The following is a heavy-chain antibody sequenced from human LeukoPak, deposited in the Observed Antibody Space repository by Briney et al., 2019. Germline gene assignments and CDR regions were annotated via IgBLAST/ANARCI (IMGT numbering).Heavy chain of an antibody. CDR1: GYTXTDSY. CDR3: ARGPGSAFDF. Sequence: ASVKVSCKASGYTXTDSYMHWVRQAPGQGLEWMGWVNPNSGGTNYAQDFQGRVTMTRDTSLNTVYMELSRLRSEDTAVYYCARGPGSAFDFWGQGTMVTVSS. J-gene: IGHJ3*01. D-gene: IGHD3-10*01. V-gene: IGHV1-2*02. CDR2: VNPNSGGT.